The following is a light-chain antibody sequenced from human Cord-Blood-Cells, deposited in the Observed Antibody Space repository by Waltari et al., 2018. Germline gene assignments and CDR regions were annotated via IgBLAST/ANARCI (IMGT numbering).Light chain of an antibody. J-gene: IGLJ1*01. CDR3: AAWDDSLSGYV. CDR1: SSHIGSNY. Sequence: QSVLTQTPSASGTPGQRVTISWSGSSSHIGSNYVYWYKKLQGTAPKLLIYRNSQRPSGVPDRFAGSKSGISASLAISVLRSEDEADDYCAAWDDSLSGYVFGTGTKVTVL. V-gene: IGLV1-47*01. CDR2: RNS.